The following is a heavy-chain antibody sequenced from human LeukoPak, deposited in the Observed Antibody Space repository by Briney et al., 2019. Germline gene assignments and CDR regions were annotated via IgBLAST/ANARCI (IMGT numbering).Heavy chain of an antibody. Sequence: PSQTLSLTCAVYGGSFSGYYWSWIRQPPGKGLEWIGSIYYSGSTYYNPSLKSRVTISVDTSKNQFSLKLNSVTATDTAVYYCARHYGPWGQGTLVTVSS. J-gene: IGHJ4*02. V-gene: IGHV4-34*01. CDR3: ARHYGP. CDR1: GGSFSGYY. CDR2: IYYSGST. D-gene: IGHD3-16*01.